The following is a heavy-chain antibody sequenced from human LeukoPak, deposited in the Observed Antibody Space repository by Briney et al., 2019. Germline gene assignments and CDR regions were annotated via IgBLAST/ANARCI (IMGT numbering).Heavy chain of an antibody. D-gene: IGHD2-2*01. J-gene: IGHJ4*02. CDR1: GFTFITYS. CDR3: THGSMYQLDY. Sequence: GGSLRLSCAASGFTFITYSMNWVRQAPGKGLEWVSGIIGGAGSTYYADSVKGRFTISRDNSKNTLYLQMNSLRAEDTAVYYCTHGSMYQLDYWGQGTLVTVSS. V-gene: IGHV3-23*01. CDR2: IIGGAGST.